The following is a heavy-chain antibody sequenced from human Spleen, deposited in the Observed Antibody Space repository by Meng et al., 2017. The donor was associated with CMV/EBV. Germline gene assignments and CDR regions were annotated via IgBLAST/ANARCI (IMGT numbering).Heavy chain of an antibody. D-gene: IGHD2-21*02. J-gene: IGHJ5*02. V-gene: IGHV3-11*01. CDR1: GFTFSDHY. CDR3: AREDQGDYWFDH. CDR2: ISGSTKTI. Sequence: GESLKISCAASGFTFSDHYMSWIRQAPGKGLEWISYISGSTKTIHYAASVSGRFTISRDNAKNLLHLQMNSLRAEDTAVYYCAREDQGDYWFDHWGQGTLVTVSS.